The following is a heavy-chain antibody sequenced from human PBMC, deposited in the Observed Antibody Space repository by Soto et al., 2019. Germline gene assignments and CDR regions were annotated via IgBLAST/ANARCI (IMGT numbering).Heavy chain of an antibody. CDR1: GFTFSSYS. V-gene: IGHV3-21*01. D-gene: IGHD1-1*01. CDR3: ARVGSWYRAFDI. Sequence: GGSLRLSCAASGFTFSSYSMNWVRQAPGKGLEWVSSISSSSSYIYYADSVKGRFTISRDNAKNSLYLQMNGLRAEDTAVYYCARVGSWYRAFDIWGQGTMVTVSS. CDR2: ISSSSSYI. J-gene: IGHJ3*02.